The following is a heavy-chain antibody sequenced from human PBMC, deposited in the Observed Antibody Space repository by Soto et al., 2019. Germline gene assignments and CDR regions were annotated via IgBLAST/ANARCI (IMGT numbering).Heavy chain of an antibody. J-gene: IGHJ4*02. V-gene: IGHV3-9*01. CDR2: INWKSDI. Sequence: PXGSLRRPCAVGGFNHDDNDKHWDRQAPEKGLEWVSGINWKSDIGYADSLKGRFTISRDNAENSLYLQMNSLRAEDTALYYCAIPQDRGGRTTFIYWGQGPQVTVSS. CDR1: GFNHDDND. D-gene: IGHD3-16*01. CDR3: AIPQDRGGRTTFIY.